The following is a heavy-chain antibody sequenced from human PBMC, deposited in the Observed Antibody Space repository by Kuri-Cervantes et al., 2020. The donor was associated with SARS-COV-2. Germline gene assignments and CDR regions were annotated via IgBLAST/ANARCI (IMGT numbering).Heavy chain of an antibody. D-gene: IGHD3-10*01. V-gene: IGHV3-9*01. Sequence: SLKISCAASGSTFDDYAMHWVRQAPGKGLEWVSGISWNSGSIGYADSVKGRFTISRDNAKNFLYLQMNSLRAEDTAVYYCARGGITMARGAQTFYYYGMDGWGQGTTVTVSS. CDR1: GSTFDDYA. CDR3: ARGGITMARGAQTFYYYGMDG. CDR2: ISWNSGSI. J-gene: IGHJ6*02.